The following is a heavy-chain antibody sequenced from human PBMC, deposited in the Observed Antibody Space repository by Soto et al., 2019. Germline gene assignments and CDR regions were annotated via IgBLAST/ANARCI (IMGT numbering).Heavy chain of an antibody. D-gene: IGHD1-1*01. V-gene: IGHV4-34*01. Sequence: SETLSLTCAVYGGSFSGYYWSWIRQPPGKGLEWIGEINHSGSTNYNPSLKSRVTISVDTSKNQFSLKLSSVTAADTAVYYCAREEPYFDYWGQGTLVTVSS. J-gene: IGHJ4*02. CDR3: AREEPYFDY. CDR2: INHSGST. CDR1: GGSFSGYY.